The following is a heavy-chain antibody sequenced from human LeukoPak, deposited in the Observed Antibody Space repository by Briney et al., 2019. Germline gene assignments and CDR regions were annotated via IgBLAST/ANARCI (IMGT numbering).Heavy chain of an antibody. CDR2: ISPHSGGT. CDR1: GYTFTGYY. D-gene: IGHD2-2*01. J-gene: IGHJ4*02. CDR3: ARDVGEYCSSINCYASHY. Sequence: ASVKVSCKASGYTFTGYYIHWVRQAPGQGLEWMGWISPHSGGTNYAQKFQGGVTMTRDMSITTAYMELSSLRSDDTAVYYRARDVGEYCSSINCYASHYWGQGTLVTVSS. V-gene: IGHV1-2*02.